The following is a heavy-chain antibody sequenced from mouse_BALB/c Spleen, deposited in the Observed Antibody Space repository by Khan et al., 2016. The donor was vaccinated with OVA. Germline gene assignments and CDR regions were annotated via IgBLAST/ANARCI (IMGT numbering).Heavy chain of an antibody. D-gene: IGHD1-1*01. Sequence: VQLKQSGPELVKPGASVKISCKASGYSFTGYFMHWVMQSHGKSLEWIGRINPHIGETFYNPKFKGKATLTADESSSTAHMELRSLASEDSAVYYCARIYGSDFDYWGQGTTLTVSS. CDR1: GYSFTGYF. V-gene: IGHV1-20*02. CDR2: INPHIGET. J-gene: IGHJ2*01. CDR3: ARIYGSDFDY.